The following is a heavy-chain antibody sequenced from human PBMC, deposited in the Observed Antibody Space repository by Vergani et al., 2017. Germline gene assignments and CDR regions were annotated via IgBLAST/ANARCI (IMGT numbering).Heavy chain of an antibody. V-gene: IGHV1-18*01. CDR2: ISAYNGNT. CDR3: ARSSMGVTAFNY. D-gene: IGHD2-21*02. J-gene: IGHJ4*02. Sequence: QVQLVQSGAEVKKPGSSVKVSCKASGGTFSSYAISWVRQAPGQGLEWMGWISAYNGNTNYPEKFQGRLTMTTDTSTRTAYMELRSLRSDDTAVYYCARSSMGVTAFNYWGQGILVTVSS. CDR1: GGTFSSYA.